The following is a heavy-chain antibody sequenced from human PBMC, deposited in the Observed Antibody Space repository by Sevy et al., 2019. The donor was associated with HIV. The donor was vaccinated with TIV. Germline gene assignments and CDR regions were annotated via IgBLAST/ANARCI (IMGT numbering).Heavy chain of an antibody. CDR1: GFIVSSNY. J-gene: IGHJ6*02. CDR3: ARDFLEVRGVMRGLSPISYYYYGMDV. D-gene: IGHD3-10*01. V-gene: IGHV3-66*01. CDR2: IYSGGST. Sequence: GGSLRLSCAVSGFIVSSNYMSWVRQAPGKGLEWVSVIYSGGSTYYADTVKGRFTISRDNSKNTLYLQMNSLRAEDTAVYYCARDFLEVRGVMRGLSPISYYYYGMDVWGQGTTVTVSS.